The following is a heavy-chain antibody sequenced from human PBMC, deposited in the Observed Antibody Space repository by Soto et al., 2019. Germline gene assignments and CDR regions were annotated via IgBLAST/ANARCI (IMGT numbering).Heavy chain of an antibody. CDR3: AGRGTPIAL. V-gene: IGHV1-18*01. Sequence: QVQLVQSGAEVKKPGASVKVSCKASGYTFTSYGISWVRQAPGQGLEWMGWIRTQNGNTNYAQKLQGRVTMTTATSTSTAYMELRSLRSADTAVYYCAGRGTPIALWGQGTLVTVSS. J-gene: IGHJ5*02. CDR1: GYTFTSYG. D-gene: IGHD1-1*01. CDR2: IRTQNGNT.